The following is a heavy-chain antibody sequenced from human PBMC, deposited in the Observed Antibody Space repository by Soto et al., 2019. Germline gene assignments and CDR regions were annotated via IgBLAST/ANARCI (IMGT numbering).Heavy chain of an antibody. D-gene: IGHD3-3*01. CDR2: IYYSGST. V-gene: IGHV4-61*01. J-gene: IGHJ4*02. Sequence: PSETLSLTCTVSGGSVSSGSYYWSWIRQPPGKGLEWIGYIYYSGSTNYNPSLKSRVTISVDTSKNQFSLKLSSVTAADTAVYYCARRGDFWSGYPYDYWGQGTLLTVSS. CDR1: GGSVSSGSYY. CDR3: ARRGDFWSGYPYDY.